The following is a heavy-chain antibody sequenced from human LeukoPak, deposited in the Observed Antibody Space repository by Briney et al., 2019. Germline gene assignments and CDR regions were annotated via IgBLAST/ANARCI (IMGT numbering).Heavy chain of an antibody. Sequence: WVRQVPGKGLEWIGYIYYSGSTYYNPSLKSRVAISVDTSKNQFSLKLSSVTAADTAVYYCARALAVAGTAGDYWGQGTLVTVSS. CDR2: IYYSGST. V-gene: IGHV4-31*02. CDR3: ARALAVAGTAGDY. J-gene: IGHJ4*02. D-gene: IGHD6-19*01.